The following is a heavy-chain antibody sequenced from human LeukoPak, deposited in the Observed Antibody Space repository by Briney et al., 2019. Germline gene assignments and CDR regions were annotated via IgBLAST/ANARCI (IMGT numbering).Heavy chain of an antibody. CDR3: ARGPGYNWNYFNY. J-gene: IGHJ4*02. CDR2: ISSSGSTI. V-gene: IGHV3-48*03. CDR1: GFTFSSYE. D-gene: IGHD1-20*01. Sequence: GGSLRLSCAASGFTFSSYEMNWVRQAPGKGLEWVSYISSSGSTIYYADSVKGRFTISRDNAKNSLYLQMNSLRAEDTAVYYCARGPGYNWNYFNYWGQGTLVTVSS.